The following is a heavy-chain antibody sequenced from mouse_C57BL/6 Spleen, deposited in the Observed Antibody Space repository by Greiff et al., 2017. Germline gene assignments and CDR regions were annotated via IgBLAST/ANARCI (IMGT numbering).Heavy chain of an antibody. V-gene: IGHV1-59*01. Sequence: QVQLQQPGAELVRPGTSVKLSCKASGYTFTSYWMHWVKQRPGQGLEWIGVIDPSDSYTNYNQKFKGKATLTVDTSSSTAYMQLSSLTSEDSAVYYCARRGTKGYFDYWGQGTTLTVSS. J-gene: IGHJ2*01. CDR1: GYTFTSYW. D-gene: IGHD1-1*01. CDR3: ARRGTKGYFDY. CDR2: IDPSDSYT.